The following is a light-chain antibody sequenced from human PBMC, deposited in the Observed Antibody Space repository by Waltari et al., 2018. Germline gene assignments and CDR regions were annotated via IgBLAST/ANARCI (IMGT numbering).Light chain of an antibody. J-gene: IGLJ2*01. V-gene: IGLV3-1*01. Sequence: SYELTQPPSVSVSPGQTASITCSGDKLGDKYACWYQQKPGQSPVLVIYQDNKRPSGIPERVSGSNSWNTASLTISGTQAMDEADYYCQAWDSRTAGVFGGGTKLTVL. CDR1: KLGDKY. CDR2: QDN. CDR3: QAWDSRTAGV.